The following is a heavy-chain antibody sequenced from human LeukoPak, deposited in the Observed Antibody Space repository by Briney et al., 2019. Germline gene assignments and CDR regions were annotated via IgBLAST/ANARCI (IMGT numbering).Heavy chain of an antibody. Sequence: ASVKVSCKASGYTFTGHYMHWVRQAPGQGLEWMGWINPNSGGTNYAQKFQGRVTMTRDTSISTAYMELSRLRSDDTAVYYCARDLASFHYFDYWGQGTLVTVSS. CDR2: INPNSGGT. V-gene: IGHV1-2*02. J-gene: IGHJ4*02. CDR1: GYTFTGHY. D-gene: IGHD2-2*01. CDR3: ARDLASFHYFDY.